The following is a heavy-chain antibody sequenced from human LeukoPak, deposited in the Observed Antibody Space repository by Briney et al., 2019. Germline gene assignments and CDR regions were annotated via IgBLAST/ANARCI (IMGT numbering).Heavy chain of an antibody. V-gene: IGHV4-38-2*02. Sequence: SETLSLTCTVSGYSISSGYYWGWIRQPPGKGLEWIGSISHSGRTYYNPSLKSRVTISVDTSKNQISLKLSSVTAADTAVYYCARGIYSSSLVYYYYYMDVWGKGTTVTVSS. D-gene: IGHD6-6*01. CDR1: GYSISSGYY. CDR3: ARGIYSSSLVYYYYYMDV. J-gene: IGHJ6*03. CDR2: ISHSGRT.